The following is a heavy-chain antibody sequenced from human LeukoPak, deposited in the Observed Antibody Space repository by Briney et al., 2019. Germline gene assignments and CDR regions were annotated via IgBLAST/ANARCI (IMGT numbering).Heavy chain of an antibody. D-gene: IGHD3-3*01. V-gene: IGHV4-59*01. Sequence: PSETLSLTCTVSGGSISSYYWRWIRQPPGKGLEWIGYIYYSGSTNYNPSLKSPVTISVDTSKNQFSLKLSSVTAADTAVYYCAGSYDFWSGHIIGYFDYWAKETLVTVSS. J-gene: IGHJ4*02. CDR3: AGSYDFWSGHIIGYFDY. CDR1: GGSISSYY. CDR2: IYYSGST.